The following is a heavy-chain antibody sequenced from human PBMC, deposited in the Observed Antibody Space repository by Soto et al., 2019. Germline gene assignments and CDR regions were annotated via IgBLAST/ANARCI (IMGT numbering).Heavy chain of an antibody. Sequence: QVQLVESGGGVVQPGRSLSLSCAASGFTFSSYAMHWVRQAPGKGLEWVAVISYDGSNNYYADSVKGRFTISRDNSKNTLYLQMNSLRAEDTAVYYCARDRKLADIAVDGCFDYWCQGTLVTVSS. J-gene: IGHJ4*02. V-gene: IGHV3-30-3*01. CDR1: GFTFSSYA. CDR3: ARDRKLADIAVDGCFDY. CDR2: ISYDGSNN. D-gene: IGHD6-19*01.